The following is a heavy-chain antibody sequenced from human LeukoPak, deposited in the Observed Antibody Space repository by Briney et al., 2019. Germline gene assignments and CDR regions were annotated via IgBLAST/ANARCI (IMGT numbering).Heavy chain of an antibody. CDR3: ARQSSGRLFAFDY. V-gene: IGHV4-59*08. CDR1: GDSISSYY. CDR2: IYYSGST. J-gene: IGHJ4*02. Sequence: PSETLSLTCTVSGDSISSYYWNWIRQPPGKGLEWIGFIYYSGSTHYNPSLKSRVTTSLDTSKNQFSLKLSSVTAADTAVYYCARQSSGRLFAFDYWGQGTLVTVSS. D-gene: IGHD1-26*01.